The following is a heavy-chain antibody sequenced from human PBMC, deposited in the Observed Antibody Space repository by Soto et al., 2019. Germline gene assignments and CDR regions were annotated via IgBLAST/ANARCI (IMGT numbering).Heavy chain of an antibody. D-gene: IGHD3-3*01. CDR2: INPYGGAA. CDR3: ARDLYERY. Sequence: GASVKVSCKASGYTFTSTWMHWVRQAPGQGLEWMGIINPYGGAATYADSVKGRFTISRDNAKNSLYLQMNSLRAEDTAVYYCARDLYERYWGQGTLVTVSS. CDR1: GYTFTSTW. J-gene: IGHJ4*02. V-gene: IGHV1-46*04.